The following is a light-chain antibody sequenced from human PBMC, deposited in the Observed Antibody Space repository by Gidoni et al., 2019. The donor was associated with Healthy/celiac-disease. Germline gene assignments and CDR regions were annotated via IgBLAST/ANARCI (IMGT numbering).Light chain of an antibody. Sequence: DIQMTQSPSTLSASVGDRVTITCRASQSISSWLAWYQQKPGKDPKLLIYKASSLESGVPSRFSGSGSGTEFTLTISSLQPDDFATYYCQQYNSDPRTFGQGTKVEIK. V-gene: IGKV1-5*03. J-gene: IGKJ1*01. CDR1: QSISSW. CDR3: QQYNSDPRT. CDR2: KAS.